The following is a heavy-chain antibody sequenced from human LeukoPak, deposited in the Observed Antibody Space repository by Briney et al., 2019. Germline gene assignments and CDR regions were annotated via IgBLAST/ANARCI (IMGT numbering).Heavy chain of an antibody. CDR3: ARWGGYASGWYWGPFDF. Sequence: SVKVSCTASGVSFRRHAISWVRLAPGQGLEWMGGVTSGTTNYAQKFQGRVTTTADESTSTAYMELNSLTSEDTAVYYCARWGGYASGWYWGPFDFWGQGTLVTVSS. D-gene: IGHD6-19*01. V-gene: IGHV1-69*01. CDR1: GVSFRRHA. J-gene: IGHJ4*02. CDR2: VTSGTT.